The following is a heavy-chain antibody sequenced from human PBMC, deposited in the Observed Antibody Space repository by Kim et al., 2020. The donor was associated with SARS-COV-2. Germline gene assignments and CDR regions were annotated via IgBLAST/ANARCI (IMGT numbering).Heavy chain of an antibody. J-gene: IGHJ4*02. CDR1: GFTFSSYA. Sequence: GGSLRLSCAASGFTFSSYAMNWVRQAPGKGLEWVSVISTTGNTRYYSDSVKGRFTISRDNSKNTLYLQMNSLRAEDTAVYYCANLKYTSGSPLAYWGPGTLVTVSS. D-gene: IGHD3-10*01. CDR3: ANLKYTSGSPLAY. CDR2: ISTTGNTR. V-gene: IGHV3-23*01.